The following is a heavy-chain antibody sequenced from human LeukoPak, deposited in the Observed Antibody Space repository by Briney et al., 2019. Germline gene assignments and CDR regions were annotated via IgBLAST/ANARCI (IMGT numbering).Heavy chain of an antibody. CDR3: ARETMVRGDYFDY. Sequence: PSETLSLTCTVSGGSISSYYWSWIRQPPGKGLEWIGYIYYSGSTNYNPSLKSRVTISVDTSKNQFSLKLSSVTAADTAVYYCARETMVRGDYFDYWGQGTLVTVSS. D-gene: IGHD3-10*01. CDR1: GGSISSYY. CDR2: IYYSGST. J-gene: IGHJ4*02. V-gene: IGHV4-59*01.